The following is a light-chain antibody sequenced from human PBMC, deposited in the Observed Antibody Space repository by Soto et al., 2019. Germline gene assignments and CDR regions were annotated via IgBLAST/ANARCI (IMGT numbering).Light chain of an antibody. CDR1: QSVTNNF. Sequence: EIVLTQSPGTLSLSPGERATLSCRASQSVTNNFLAWYQQKPGQAPRLLIYGASTRAAGVPDRFSGSGSGTDFTLTITRLELEDFAVYYCQQYGRSPLLYTFGQGTKLGVK. J-gene: IGKJ2*01. V-gene: IGKV3-20*01. CDR2: GAS. CDR3: QQYGRSPLLYT.